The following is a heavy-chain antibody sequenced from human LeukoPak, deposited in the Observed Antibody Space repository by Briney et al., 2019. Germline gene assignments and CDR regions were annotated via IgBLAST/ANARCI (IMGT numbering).Heavy chain of an antibody. Sequence: SETLSLTCAVYGGSFSGYYWSWIRQPPGKGLEWIGEVNHSGSTNYNPSLKSRVTISVDTSKNQFSLKLSSVTVADTAVYYCARTQSFYYVSGSPGLIDYWGQGTLVTVSS. CDR2: VNHSGST. D-gene: IGHD3-10*01. CDR1: GGSFSGYY. CDR3: ARTQSFYYVSGSPGLIDY. J-gene: IGHJ4*02. V-gene: IGHV4-34*01.